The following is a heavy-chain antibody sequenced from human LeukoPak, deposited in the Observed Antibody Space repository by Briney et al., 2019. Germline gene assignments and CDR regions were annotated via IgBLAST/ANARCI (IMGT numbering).Heavy chain of an antibody. CDR2: IIPIFGTA. CDR3: ARDPYSGSYFGFIAFEI. CDR1: GGTFSSYA. J-gene: IGHJ3*02. D-gene: IGHD1-26*01. V-gene: IGHV1-69*05. Sequence: GASVTVSCKASGGTFSSYAISWVRQAPGHGLEWMGGIIPIFGTANYAQKFQGRVTITTDESTSTAYMELSSLRAEDTAVDYCARDPYSGSYFGFIAFEIWGEKTMLTASS.